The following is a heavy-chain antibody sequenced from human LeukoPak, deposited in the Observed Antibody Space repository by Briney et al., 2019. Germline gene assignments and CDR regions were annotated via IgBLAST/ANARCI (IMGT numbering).Heavy chain of an antibody. CDR2: MKPDNGNT. Sequence: PGASVKVSCKASGYTFTSYGISWVRQATGQGLEWMGWMKPDNGNTGYIEMFQGRLTLTRDTSINTAYLELSNLRSEDTAVYYCARGNNWYDYWGQGTLVTVSS. CDR3: ARGNNWYDY. CDR1: GYTFTSYG. V-gene: IGHV1-8*03. J-gene: IGHJ5*01.